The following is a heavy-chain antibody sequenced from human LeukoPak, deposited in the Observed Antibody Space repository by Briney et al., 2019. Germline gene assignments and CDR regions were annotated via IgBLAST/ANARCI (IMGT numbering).Heavy chain of an antibody. CDR3: AKDEGSGYDFPPHIAVAVNVDY. Sequence: GGSLRLSCAASGFTFSDYSMNWVRQAPGKGLEWVSYITSSSSIIYYADSVKGRFTISRDNAKNSLYLQMNSLRAEDTALYYCAKDEGSGYDFPPHIAVAVNVDYWGQGTLVTVSS. V-gene: IGHV3-48*01. D-gene: IGHD5-12*01. J-gene: IGHJ4*02. CDR2: ITSSSSII. CDR1: GFTFSDYS.